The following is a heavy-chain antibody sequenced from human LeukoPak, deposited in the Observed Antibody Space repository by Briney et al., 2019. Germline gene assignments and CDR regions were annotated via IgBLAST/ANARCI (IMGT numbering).Heavy chain of an antibody. Sequence: GGSLRLSCAASGFTFSSYGVRWVSQAPGKGLEWVAVIWDDGRNKYNADSVKGRFTISRHNSKNTLYLRMNSLRAEDTAVYYCARDHAHPIKRCSGGSCSLVYYYGMDVWGQETTVTVSS. CDR2: IWDDGRNK. CDR1: GFTFSSYG. D-gene: IGHD2-15*01. J-gene: IGHJ6*02. CDR3: ARDHAHPIKRCSGGSCSLVYYYGMDV. V-gene: IGHV3-33*01.